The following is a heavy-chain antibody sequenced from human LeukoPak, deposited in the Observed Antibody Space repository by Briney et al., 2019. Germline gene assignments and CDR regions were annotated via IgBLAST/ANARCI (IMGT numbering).Heavy chain of an antibody. CDR1: GYSFTSYW. CDR3: ARHYYGSGNYPHYYYGMDV. D-gene: IGHD3-10*01. CDR2: IYPGDSDT. J-gene: IGHJ6*02. V-gene: IGHV5-51*01. Sequence: GESLKISCKCSGYSFTSYWIGWVRQMPGKGLEWMGVIYPGDSDTRYSTSFQGQVTISADKSISTAYLQWSSLKASDTAMYYCARHYYGSGNYPHYYYGMDVWGQGTTVTVSS.